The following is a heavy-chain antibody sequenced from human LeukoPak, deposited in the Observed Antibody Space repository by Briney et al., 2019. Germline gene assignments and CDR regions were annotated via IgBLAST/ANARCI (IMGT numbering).Heavy chain of an antibody. CDR1: GGSISPYY. Sequence: SETLSLTCTVSGGSISPYYWSWIRQPPGKGLEWIGYIYYSGSTNYNPSLKSRVTISADTSKNQFSLKLSSVTAADTAVYYCARAPPRGVGPTHFDYWGQGILVTVSS. V-gene: IGHV4-59*01. J-gene: IGHJ4*02. CDR3: ARAPPRGVGPTHFDY. CDR2: IYYSGST. D-gene: IGHD1-26*01.